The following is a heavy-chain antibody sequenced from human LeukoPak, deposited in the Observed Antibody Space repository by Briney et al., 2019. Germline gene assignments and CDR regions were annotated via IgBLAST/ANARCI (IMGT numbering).Heavy chain of an antibody. CDR1: GGSISSSSSY. V-gene: IGHV4-39*01. J-gene: IGHJ4*02. CDR3: ARHYSSGYYEGYYFDY. D-gene: IGHD3-22*01. CDR2: IYYSGST. Sequence: PSETLSLTCTVSGGSISSSSSYWGWIRQPPGKGLEWIGSIYYSGSTYYNPSLKSRVTISVDTSKNQFSLKLSSVTAADTAVYYCARHYSSGYYEGYYFDYWGQGTLVTVSS.